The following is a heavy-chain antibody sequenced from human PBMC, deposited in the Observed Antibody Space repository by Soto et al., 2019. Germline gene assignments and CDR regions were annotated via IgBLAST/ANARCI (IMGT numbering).Heavy chain of an antibody. CDR1: GGSVTNSSYY. V-gene: IGHV4-39*01. D-gene: IGHD4-17*01. CDR2: VYYRGRS. Sequence: SETLSLTCTVCGGSVTNSSYYWGWIRQSPGKGLEWIGSVYYRGRSYSKSSVKSRVTISVDTSKNRFSLSLNSVTASDTAVYFCVSQRTTVPTQAYFDYWGPGALVTVSS. CDR3: VSQRTTVPTQAYFDY. J-gene: IGHJ4*02.